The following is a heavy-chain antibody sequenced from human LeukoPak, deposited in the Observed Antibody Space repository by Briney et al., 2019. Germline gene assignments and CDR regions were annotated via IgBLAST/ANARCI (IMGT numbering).Heavy chain of an antibody. J-gene: IGHJ4*02. CDR3: ARAAYYYDGSGYYLGD. D-gene: IGHD3-22*01. CDR2: XNPNSGGT. V-gene: IGHV1-2*06. Sequence: VKVSCKASGYTXXDYYMHWVRQAPGQGLEWMGRXNPNSGGTNYAQKFQARVTMTRDTSISTAYMELSRLRSDDTALYYCARAAYYYDGSGYYLGDWGQGTLVTVSS. CDR1: GYTXXDYY.